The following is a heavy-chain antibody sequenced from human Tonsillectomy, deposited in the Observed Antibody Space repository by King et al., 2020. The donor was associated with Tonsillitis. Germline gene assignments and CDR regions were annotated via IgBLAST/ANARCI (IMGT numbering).Heavy chain of an antibody. CDR3: ARDKGYYYDSSGYYPNWFDP. V-gene: IGHV3-7*01. J-gene: IGHJ5*02. CDR1: GFTFSSYW. CDR2: IKQDGSEK. Sequence: VQLVESGGGLVQPGGSLRLSCAASGFTFSSYWMSWVRQAPGKGLEWVANIKQDGSEKYYVDSVKGRFTISRDNAKNSLYLQMNSLRAEDTAVYYCARDKGYYYDSSGYYPNWFDPWGQGTLVTVSS. D-gene: IGHD3-22*01.